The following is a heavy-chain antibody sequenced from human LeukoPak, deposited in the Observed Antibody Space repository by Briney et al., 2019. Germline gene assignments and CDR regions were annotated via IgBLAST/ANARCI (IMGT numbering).Heavy chain of an antibody. CDR3: AREVGLRPFDY. CDR2: IKQDGSEE. Sequence: GGSLRLSCAASGFTFSSYWMSWVRQAPGKGLEWVANIKQDGSEEYYVDSVKGRFTISRDNAKNSLYLQMNSLRAEDTAVYYCAREVGLRPFDYWGQGTLVTVSS. J-gene: IGHJ4*02. D-gene: IGHD5-12*01. CDR1: GFTFSSYW. V-gene: IGHV3-7*01.